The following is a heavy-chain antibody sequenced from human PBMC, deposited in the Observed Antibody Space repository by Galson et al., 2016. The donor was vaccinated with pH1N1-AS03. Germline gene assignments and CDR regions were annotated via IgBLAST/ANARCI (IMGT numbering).Heavy chain of an antibody. CDR1: GFTINNSY. CDR3: AREPWGSTQGEY. D-gene: IGHD3-16*01. CDR2: IYGGGDT. J-gene: IGHJ4*02. Sequence: SLRLSCAASGFTINNSYMSWVRQAPGKGLEWVSVIYGGGDTFYADSVKGRFTISRDNSKNTVYLQMNSLRVEDTAVYYCAREPWGSTQGEYWGQGILVTVSS. V-gene: IGHV3-53*01.